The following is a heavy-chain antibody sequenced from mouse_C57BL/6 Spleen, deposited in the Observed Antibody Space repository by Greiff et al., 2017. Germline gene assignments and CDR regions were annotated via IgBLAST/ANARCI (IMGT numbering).Heavy chain of an antibody. CDR1: GFNIKDYY. D-gene: IGHD2-12*01. CDR2: IDPEDGET. V-gene: IGHV14-2*01. Sequence: EVKLQQSGAELVKPGASVKLSCTASGFNIKDYYMHWVKQRTEQGLEWIGRIDPEDGETKYDPKFQGKATITADTYYNTAYLQLSSLTSEDTAVYCCAMYSRVMMDYWGQGTSFTVSS. CDR3: AMYSRVMMDY. J-gene: IGHJ4*01.